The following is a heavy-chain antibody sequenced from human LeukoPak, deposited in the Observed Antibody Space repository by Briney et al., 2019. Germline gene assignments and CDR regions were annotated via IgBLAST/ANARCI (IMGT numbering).Heavy chain of an antibody. CDR1: APTLSTYA. CDR2: ISGSGGST. CDR3: AKIVVWFGDGDY. V-gene: IGHV3-23*01. Sequence: SPRPSRAPSAPTLSTYAMSSVRQPPRNGQEWVSAISGSGGSTYYADSVKGRFTISRDNSKNTLYLQMNSLRAEDTAVYYCAKIVVWFGDGDYWGQGTLVTVSS. D-gene: IGHD3-10*01. J-gene: IGHJ4*02.